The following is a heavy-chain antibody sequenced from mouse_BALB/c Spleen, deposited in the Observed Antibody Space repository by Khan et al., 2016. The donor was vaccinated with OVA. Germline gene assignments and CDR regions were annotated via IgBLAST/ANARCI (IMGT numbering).Heavy chain of an antibody. CDR2: KHYSGST. CDR3: ASAGRWFPY. CDR1: GYSITSGYS. Sequence: EVQLQESGPDLVKPSPSLSLTCTVTGYSITSGYSWHWIRQFPGNILEWMGYKHYSGSTNYNPSLKRRISITRDTSKNKFFLQLNSVTSEDIATYYCASAGRWFPYWGQGTLLTVSA. J-gene: IGHJ3*01. V-gene: IGHV3-1*02.